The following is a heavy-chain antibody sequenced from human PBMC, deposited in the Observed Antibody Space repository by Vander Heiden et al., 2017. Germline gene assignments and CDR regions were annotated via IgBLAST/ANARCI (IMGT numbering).Heavy chain of an antibody. CDR2: MSDSGGST. D-gene: IGHD3-3*01. CDR3: AKGSVGYYGTD. Sequence: EVQLLESGGGLVQPGGSLRLSCAASAFTFRSYAMIWVRQAPGKGLEWVSAMSDSGGSTYYADSVKGRFTISRDNSKNTLYLLMNSLRVEDTAVYYCAKGSVGYYGTDWGQGTLVTVSS. J-gene: IGHJ4*02. CDR1: AFTFRSYA. V-gene: IGHV3-23*01.